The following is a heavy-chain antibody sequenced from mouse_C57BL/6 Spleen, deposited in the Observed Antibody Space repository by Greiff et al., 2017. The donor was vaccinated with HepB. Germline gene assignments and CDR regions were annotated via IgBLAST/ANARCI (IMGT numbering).Heavy chain of an antibody. CDR2: INPNYGTT. D-gene: IGHD1-1*01. J-gene: IGHJ2*01. CDR3: ARGIFYYGSRYYFDY. Sequence: EVKLMESGPELVKPGASVKISCKASGYSFTDYNMNWVKQSNGKSLEWIGVINPNYGTTSYNQKFKGKATLTVDQSSSTAYMQLNSLTSEDSAVYYCARGIFYYGSRYYFDYWGQGTTLTVSS. V-gene: IGHV1-39*01. CDR1: GYSFTDYN.